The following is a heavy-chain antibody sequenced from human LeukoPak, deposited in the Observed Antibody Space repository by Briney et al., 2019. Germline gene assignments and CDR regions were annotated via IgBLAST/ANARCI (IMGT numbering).Heavy chain of an antibody. D-gene: IGHD4-11*01. J-gene: IGHJ1*01. V-gene: IGHV1-18*01. CDR2: VSGYNGYT. Sequence: GASVKVSCKTSGYNFTNYGISWVRQAPGQGLEWMGWVSGYNGYTNYAQQLQFRVTITTDSYTSTAYIELRSLRSDDTAVYYCARDKAVTTELTQYFQHWGQGTLVTVSS. CDR1: GYNFTNYG. CDR3: ARDKAVTTELTQYFQH.